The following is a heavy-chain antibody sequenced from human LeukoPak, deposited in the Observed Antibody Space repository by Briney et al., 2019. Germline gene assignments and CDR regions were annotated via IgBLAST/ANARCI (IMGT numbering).Heavy chain of an antibody. V-gene: IGHV3-21*01. J-gene: IGHJ6*03. CDR1: GFTFSSYS. D-gene: IGHD4-17*01. Sequence: PGGSLRLSCAASGFTFSSYSMNWVRQAPGKGLGWGSSISSSSSYIYYADSVKGRFTISRDNAKNSLYLQMNSLRAEDTAVYYCASSTVTFYYYYMDVWGKGTTVTVSS. CDR2: ISSSSSYI. CDR3: ASSTVTFYYYYMDV.